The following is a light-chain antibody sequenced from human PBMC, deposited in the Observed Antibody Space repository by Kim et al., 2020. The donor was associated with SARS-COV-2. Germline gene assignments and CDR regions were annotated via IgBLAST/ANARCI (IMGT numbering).Light chain of an antibody. V-gene: IGKV1-33*01. CDR2: DAS. J-gene: IGKJ4*01. CDR1: QDIDNY. Sequence: DIQLTQSPSSLSASIGDKVAITCQASQDIDNYLNWCQQKPGKAPKLLIYDASNLERGVPSRFSGRGSGTDFTLTISSLQPEDIATYYCQQYENVPLTFGGGTKVDIK. CDR3: QQYENVPLT.